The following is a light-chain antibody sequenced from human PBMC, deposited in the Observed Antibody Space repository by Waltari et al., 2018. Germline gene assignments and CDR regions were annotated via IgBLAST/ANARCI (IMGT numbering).Light chain of an antibody. CDR3: GTWDSSLSEGV. J-gene: IGLJ3*02. CDR1: SSDLGKNS. CDR2: ENT. V-gene: IGLV1-51*02. Sequence: QSVFTPPPSVSAAPGQNVTISCSGSSSDLGKNSVSWYRQLPGTAPQLLIFENTQRPSGIPARFSGSKSGTSATLAITGLQAGDEAEYYCGTWDSSLSEGVFGGGTKLSVL.